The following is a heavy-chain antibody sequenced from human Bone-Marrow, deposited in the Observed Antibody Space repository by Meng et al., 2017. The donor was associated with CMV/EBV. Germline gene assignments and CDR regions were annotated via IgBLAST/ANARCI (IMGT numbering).Heavy chain of an antibody. D-gene: IGHD3-10*01. CDR3: ARVGHYYGLDY. J-gene: IGHJ4*02. CDR2: IYYSGST. V-gene: IGHV4-31*03. Sequence: CTVSGGSISSGGYYWSWIRQHPGKGLEWIGYIYYSGSTYYNPSLKSRVTISVDTSKNQFSLKLSSVTAADTAVYYCARVGHYYGLDYWGQGTLVTVSS. CDR1: GGSISSGGYY.